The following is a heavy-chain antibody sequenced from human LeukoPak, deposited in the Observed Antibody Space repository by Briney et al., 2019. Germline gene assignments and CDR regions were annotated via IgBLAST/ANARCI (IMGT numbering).Heavy chain of an antibody. CDR3: ARDRVDSSGYYYYYGIDV. D-gene: IGHD3-22*01. J-gene: IGHJ6*02. Sequence: PSETLSLTCAVYGGSFSGYYWSWIRQPPGKGLEWIGEINHSGSTNYNPSLKSRVTISVATSKNQFSLKLSSVTAADTAVYYCARDRVDSSGYYYYYGIDVWGQGTAVTVSS. V-gene: IGHV4-34*01. CDR1: GGSFSGYY. CDR2: INHSGST.